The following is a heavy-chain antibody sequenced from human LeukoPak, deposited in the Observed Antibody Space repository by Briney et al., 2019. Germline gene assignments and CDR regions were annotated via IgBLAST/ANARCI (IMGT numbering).Heavy chain of an antibody. Sequence: RPGGSLRLSCAASGFTFDDYGMSWVRQAPGKGLEWVSGINWNGGSTGYADSVKGRFTISRDNAKNSLYLQMNSLRAEDTALYYCARGDSSSSLNLFDYWGQGTLVTVSS. J-gene: IGHJ4*02. CDR2: INWNGGST. CDR3: ARGDSSSSLNLFDY. CDR1: GFTFDDYG. D-gene: IGHD6-6*01. V-gene: IGHV3-20*04.